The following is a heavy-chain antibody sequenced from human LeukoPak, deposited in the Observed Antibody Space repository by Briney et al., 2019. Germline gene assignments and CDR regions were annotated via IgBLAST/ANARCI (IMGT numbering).Heavy chain of an antibody. CDR1: GGTFSSYA. CDR2: IIPIFGTA. V-gene: IGHV1-69*06. CDR3: ARDSMVRGGAYYYYYMDV. J-gene: IGHJ6*03. D-gene: IGHD3-10*01. Sequence: SVKVSCKASGGTFSSYAISWVRQAPGQGLEWMGGIIPIFGTANYAQKLQGRVTMTEDTSTDTAYMELSSLRSEDTAVYYCARDSMVRGGAYYYYYMDVWGKGTTVTISS.